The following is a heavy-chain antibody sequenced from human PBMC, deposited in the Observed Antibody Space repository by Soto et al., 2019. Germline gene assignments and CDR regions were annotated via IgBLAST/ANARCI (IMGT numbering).Heavy chain of an antibody. V-gene: IGHV4-31*03. J-gene: IGHJ5*02. Sequence: SETLSLTCTVSGGSISRGGYFWNWIRQPPGRGLEWIGYIYSSGTTYYTPSLKSRVSMPLDTSKNHFSLKLTSVTAADTAVYYCARSNNDSGTDNWFDPWGQGTLVPSPQ. CDR2: IYSSGTT. D-gene: IGHD3-10*01. CDR1: GGSISRGGYF. CDR3: ARSNNDSGTDNWFDP.